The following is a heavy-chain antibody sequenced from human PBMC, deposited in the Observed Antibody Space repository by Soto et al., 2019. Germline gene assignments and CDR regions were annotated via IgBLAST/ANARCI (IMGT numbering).Heavy chain of an antibody. D-gene: IGHD3-10*01. CDR3: IVRGVIAAFGHYGMDV. CDR2: ISGSGGST. V-gene: IGHV3-23*01. CDR1: GFTFSSYA. J-gene: IGHJ6*02. Sequence: GGSLRLSCAASGFTFSSYAMSWVRQAPGKGLEWVSAISGSGGSTYYADSVKGRLTISRDNSKNTLYLQMNSLRAEDTAVYSVIVRGVIAAFGHYGMDVCGQGTRVTVSS.